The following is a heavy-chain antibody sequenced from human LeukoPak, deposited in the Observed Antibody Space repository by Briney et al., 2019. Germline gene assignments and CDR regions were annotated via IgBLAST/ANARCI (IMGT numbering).Heavy chain of an antibody. J-gene: IGHJ5*02. CDR3: ARYGRTMIVVARRGWFDP. D-gene: IGHD3-22*01. V-gene: IGHV4-34*01. CDR2: INHSGST. CDR1: GGSFSGYY. Sequence: PSETLSLTCAVYGGSFSGYYWSWIRQPPGKGLEWIGEINHSGSTNYNPSLKSRFTISVDTSKTPFSLKLSSVAAADTAVYYCARYGRTMIVVARRGWFDPWGQGTLVTVSS.